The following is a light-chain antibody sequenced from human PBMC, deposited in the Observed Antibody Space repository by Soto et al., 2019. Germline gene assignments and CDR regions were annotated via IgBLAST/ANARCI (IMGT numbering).Light chain of an antibody. J-gene: IGKJ1*01. V-gene: IGKV3-15*01. Sequence: EIVMTQSPATLSGSPGERATLSCRASQSVNSHLAWYHQKPGQAPRLLIYGASTRATGIPARFSGGGSGTEFTLTISSLQSEDFAVYYWQQYNNWPRTFGQGTKVEIK. CDR1: QSVNSH. CDR2: GAS. CDR3: QQYNNWPRT.